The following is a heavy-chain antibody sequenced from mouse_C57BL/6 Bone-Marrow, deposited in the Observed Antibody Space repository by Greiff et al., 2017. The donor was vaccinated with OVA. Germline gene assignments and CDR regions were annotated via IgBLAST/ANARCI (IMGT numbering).Heavy chain of an antibody. D-gene: IGHD2-2*01. CDR3: ARRSTMVTTAVYWYFDV. V-gene: IGHV1-50*01. CDR2: LDPSDSYT. Sequence: QVQLQQPGAELVKPGASVKLSCKASGYTFTSYWMQWVKQRPGQGLEWIGELDPSDSYTNYNQKFKGKATLTVDTSSSTAYMQLSSLTSEDSAVYYCARRSTMVTTAVYWYFDVWGTGTTVTVSS. J-gene: IGHJ1*03. CDR1: GYTFTSYW.